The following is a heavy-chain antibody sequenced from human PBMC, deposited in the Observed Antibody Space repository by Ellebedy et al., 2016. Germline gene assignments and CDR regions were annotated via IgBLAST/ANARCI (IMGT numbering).Heavy chain of an antibody. J-gene: IGHJ4*02. CDR3: RQGHYADY. CDR1: GLTFSNFF. Sequence: GESLKISXAVSGLTFSNFFMSWVRQAPGRGLEWVAIISGGGDKRDFADSVKGRFTISRDNAKNTLYLAMNNLRAEDTAVYYCRQGHYADYWGQGTLVTVSS. V-gene: IGHV3-23*01. CDR2: ISGGGDKR.